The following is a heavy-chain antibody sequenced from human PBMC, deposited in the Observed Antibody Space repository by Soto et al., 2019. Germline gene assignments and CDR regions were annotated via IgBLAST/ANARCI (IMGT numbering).Heavy chain of an antibody. V-gene: IGHV4-59*01. D-gene: IGHD1-26*01. CDR1: GGSISSYY. CDR3: ARGGGSYLRGSHDAFDI. J-gene: IGHJ3*02. Sequence: PSETLSLTCTVSGGSISSYYWSWIRQPPGKGLEWIGYIYYSGSTNYNPSLKSRVTISVDTSKNQFSLKLSSVTAADTAVYYCARGGGSYLRGSHDAFDIWGQGTMVTVSS. CDR2: IYYSGST.